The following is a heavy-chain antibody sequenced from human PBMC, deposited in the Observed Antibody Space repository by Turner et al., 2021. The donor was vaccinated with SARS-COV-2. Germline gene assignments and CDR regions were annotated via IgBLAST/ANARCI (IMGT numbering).Heavy chain of an antibody. D-gene: IGHD3-9*01. V-gene: IGHV4-34*01. CDR2: IYHSGST. CDR3: ARSWGGILTGYSFDP. CDR1: GGSLSGYY. Sequence: HVQLQQFGPGLFKPSETLSLTCGVYGGSLSGYYWSWIGQPPGKGLEWIGEIYHSGSTNYNPSLKSRVTISVDTSKNQFSLKLSSVNAADSAVYYCARSWGGILTGYSFDPWGQGTLVTVSS. J-gene: IGHJ5*02.